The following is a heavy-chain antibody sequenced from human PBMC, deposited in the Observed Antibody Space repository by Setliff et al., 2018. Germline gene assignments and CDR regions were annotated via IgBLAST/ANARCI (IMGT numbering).Heavy chain of an antibody. J-gene: IGHJ5*02. CDR3: ARDGISWLNWLDP. V-gene: IGHV1-2*02. CDR1: GYSFSDFY. CDR2: INPKSGVT. Sequence: ASVKVSCKASGYSFSDFYIHWVRQVPGRGPEWMGSINPKSGVTRYVQKLQGRVTITRDTSISTAYMELSSLRSDDTAVYYCARDGISWLNWLDPWGQGTPVTVSS. D-gene: IGHD6-13*01.